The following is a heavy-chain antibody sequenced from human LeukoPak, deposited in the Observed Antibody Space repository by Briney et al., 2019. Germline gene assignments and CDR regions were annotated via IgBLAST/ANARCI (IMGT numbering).Heavy chain of an antibody. J-gene: IGHJ4*02. Sequence: ASVKVSCKASGYTFTSYGISWVRQAPGQGLEWMGWISAYNGNTNYAQKLQGRVTMTTDTSTSTAYMELRSLRSDDTAVYYCARDQGIVVAPAATIDYWGQGTLVTVSS. CDR3: ARDQGIVVAPAATIDY. CDR1: GYTFTSYG. V-gene: IGHV1-18*01. CDR2: ISAYNGNT. D-gene: IGHD2-2*01.